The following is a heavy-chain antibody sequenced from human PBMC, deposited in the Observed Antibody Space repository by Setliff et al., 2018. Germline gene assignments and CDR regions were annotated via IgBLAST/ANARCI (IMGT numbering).Heavy chain of an antibody. V-gene: IGHV4-31*03. CDR2: IYYSGST. J-gene: IGHJ5*02. CDR1: GGSISSGGYY. Sequence: SETLSLTCTVSGGSISSGGYYWSWIRQHPGKGLEWIGYIYYSGSTYYNPSLKSRVTISVDTSKNQFSLNLISVTAADTAVYYCARGYCSSRSCYGNGVDLWGQGTLVTVSS. CDR3: ARGYCSSRSCYGNGVDL. D-gene: IGHD2-2*01.